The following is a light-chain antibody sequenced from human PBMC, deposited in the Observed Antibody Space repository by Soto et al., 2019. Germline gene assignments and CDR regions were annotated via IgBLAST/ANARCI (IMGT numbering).Light chain of an antibody. CDR3: QQYNNYRT. CDR1: QSVGRW. V-gene: IGKV1-5*01. J-gene: IGKJ1*01. Sequence: DIQMTQSPSTLSASVGDRVTITCRASQSVGRWLAWYQQKAGKAPKVLIYDASTLESGVPFRFSGSGSGTEFALTISSLQPDDFATYYCQQYNNYRTFGQGTKVDIK. CDR2: DAS.